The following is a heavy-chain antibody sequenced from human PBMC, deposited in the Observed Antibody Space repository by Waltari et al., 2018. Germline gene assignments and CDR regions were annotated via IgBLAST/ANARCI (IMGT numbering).Heavy chain of an antibody. Sequence: EVQLEESGGGLVQPGGSLRLSCAASGFTFSSYWRPWVRQAPGKGLVWVSRINSDGSTISYADSVKGRFTISRDNAKNTLYLQMNSLSAEDTAVYYCASAYYDILDWGQGTLVTVSS. D-gene: IGHD3-9*01. J-gene: IGHJ4*02. CDR1: GFTFSSYW. CDR2: INSDGSTI. V-gene: IGHV3-74*01. CDR3: ASAYYDILD.